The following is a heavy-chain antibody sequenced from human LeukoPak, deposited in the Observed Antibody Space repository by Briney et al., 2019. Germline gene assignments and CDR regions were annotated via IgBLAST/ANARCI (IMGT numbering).Heavy chain of an antibody. V-gene: IGHV1-2*04. Sequence: ASVNVSCKASGYTFTGYYMHWVRQAPGQGLEWMGWINPNSGGTNYAQKFQGWVTMTRDTSISTAYMELSRLRSDDTAVYYCARAFGGYDFNHFDYWGQGTLVTVSS. CDR2: INPNSGGT. J-gene: IGHJ4*02. D-gene: IGHD5-12*01. CDR3: ARAFGGYDFNHFDY. CDR1: GYTFTGYY.